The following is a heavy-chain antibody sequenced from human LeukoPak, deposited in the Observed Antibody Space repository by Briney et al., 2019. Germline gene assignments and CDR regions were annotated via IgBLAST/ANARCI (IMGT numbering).Heavy chain of an antibody. V-gene: IGHV4-59*01. CDR2: IYYSGST. CDR3: ARWSGYYALDAFDI. J-gene: IGHJ3*02. Sequence: SETLSLTCTVSGDSISSYYWSWIRQPPGKGLEWIGYIYYSGSTNYNPSLKSRVTISVDTSKNQFSLKLSSVTAADTAVYYCARWSGYYALDAFDIWGQGTMVTVSS. CDR1: GDSISSYY. D-gene: IGHD3-3*01.